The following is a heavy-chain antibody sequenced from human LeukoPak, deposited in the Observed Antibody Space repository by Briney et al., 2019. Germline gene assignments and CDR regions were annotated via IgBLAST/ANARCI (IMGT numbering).Heavy chain of an antibody. D-gene: IGHD3-22*01. CDR2: IYYSGRT. V-gene: IGHV4-39*07. CDR3: VRDDDDSSGYFDY. Sequence: SETLSLTCTVYGGSISSSSYYWGWIRQPPGKGLEWIGSIYYSGRTYYNPSLKSRVTIPVDTSKNQFSLKLSSVTAADTAVHYCVRDDDDSSGYFDYWGQGALVTVSS. J-gene: IGHJ4*02. CDR1: GGSISSSSYY.